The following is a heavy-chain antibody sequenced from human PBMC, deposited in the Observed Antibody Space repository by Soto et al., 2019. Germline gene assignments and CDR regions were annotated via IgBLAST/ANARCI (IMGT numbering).Heavy chain of an antibody. Sequence: QVQLVQSGAEVKKPGSSVKVSCKASGGTFSSYAISWVRQAPGQGLEWMGGIIPIFGTANYAQKFQGRVTITADESTRAAYMELSSLRSEDTAVYYCAWDYVWGSYPRYYFDYWGQGTLVTVSS. CDR2: IIPIFGTA. CDR3: AWDYVWGSYPRYYFDY. CDR1: GGTFSSYA. J-gene: IGHJ4*02. D-gene: IGHD3-16*02. V-gene: IGHV1-69*12.